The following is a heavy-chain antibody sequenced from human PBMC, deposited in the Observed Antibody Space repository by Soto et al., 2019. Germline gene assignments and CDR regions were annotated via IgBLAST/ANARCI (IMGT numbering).Heavy chain of an antibody. CDR1: GFSFSSYA. CDR3: ANLLGSSWHVDY. CDR2: ISESSSNI. J-gene: IGHJ4*02. D-gene: IGHD6-13*01. Sequence: EVQLVESGGGLVQPGGSLRLSCAASGFSFSSYAMNWVRQAPGKGLEWLSYISESSSNIDYADSVKGRFTISRDNAKNSLYLPRNSLRYEDTAVYYFANLLGSSWHVDYWGQGTLVTLSS. V-gene: IGHV3-48*02.